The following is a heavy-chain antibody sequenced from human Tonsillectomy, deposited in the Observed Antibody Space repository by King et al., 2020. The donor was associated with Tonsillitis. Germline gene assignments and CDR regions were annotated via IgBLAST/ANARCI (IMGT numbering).Heavy chain of an antibody. CDR3: TTDCSSISCYGWACFDT. Sequence: DVQLVESGGGLVKPGGSVRLSCAASEINFNYAWMSWVRQAPGKGLEWVGRIKSKIDGETTDYAAPVKGRFIISRDDSKNTLYLQMNSLKTEDTAVYYCTTDCSSISCYGWACFDTWGQGALVTVSS. D-gene: IGHD2-2*01. CDR2: IKSKIDGETT. V-gene: IGHV3-15*01. J-gene: IGHJ5*02. CDR1: EINFNYAW.